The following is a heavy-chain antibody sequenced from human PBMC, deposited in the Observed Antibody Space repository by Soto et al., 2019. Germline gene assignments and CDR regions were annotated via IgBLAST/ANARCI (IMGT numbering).Heavy chain of an antibody. V-gene: IGHV4-59*01. D-gene: IGHD4-17*01. CDR3: ASDYATRGYFDL. CDR1: GGSISSYY. Sequence: QVRLQESGPRLVKPSETLSLTCTVSGGSISSYYWRWIRQPPGKGLEWIGYIYYSGSTNYNPSLKSRVTISVDTSKNQFSLKLSSVTAADTGGYYCASDYATRGYFDLWGRGTLVTVSS. CDR2: IYYSGST. J-gene: IGHJ2*01.